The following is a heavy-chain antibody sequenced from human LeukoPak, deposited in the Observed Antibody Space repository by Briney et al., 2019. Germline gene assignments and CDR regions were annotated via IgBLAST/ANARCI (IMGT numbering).Heavy chain of an antibody. V-gene: IGHV1-8*01. CDR2: MNPNTGDT. J-gene: IGHJ4*02. D-gene: IGHD1-26*01. CDR1: GYTFTGYD. Sequence: ASVKVSCKASGYTFTGYDINWGCQATGQGLEWMGWMNPNTGDTGYAQKFQSRVIMTRNSSIDTAYMELSGLRSEDTAVYYWTRGSLSGSSRDYWGQGTLLSVSS. CDR3: TRGSLSGSSRDY.